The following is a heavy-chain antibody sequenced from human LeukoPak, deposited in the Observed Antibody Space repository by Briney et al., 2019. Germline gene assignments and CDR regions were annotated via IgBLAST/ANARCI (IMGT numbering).Heavy chain of an antibody. CDR3: ARENYGALDY. D-gene: IGHD4-17*01. Sequence: ASVKVSCKASGYTFTSYGISWVRQPPGQGREWMGWISADNSNTNYAQKLQGRVTMTTDTSTSTAYMELRSLRSDDTAVYYCARENYGALDYWGQGTLVTVSS. CDR1: GYTFTSYG. CDR2: ISADNSNT. V-gene: IGHV1-18*01. J-gene: IGHJ4*02.